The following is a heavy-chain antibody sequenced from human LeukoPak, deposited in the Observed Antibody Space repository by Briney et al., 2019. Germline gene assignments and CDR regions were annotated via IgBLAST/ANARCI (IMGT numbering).Heavy chain of an antibody. Sequence: GGSLRLSCAGSGVTFTSYAMSWVRQAPRKGLEWVSSISSTGESIYYAGSVKGRFTISRDISKNTLFLQMHSLRPDDTAVYYCAKAAGVSSISFFDYWGQGTLVTVSS. V-gene: IGHV3-23*01. J-gene: IGHJ4*02. D-gene: IGHD5/OR15-5a*01. CDR2: ISSTGESI. CDR1: GVTFTSYA. CDR3: AKAAGVSSISFFDY.